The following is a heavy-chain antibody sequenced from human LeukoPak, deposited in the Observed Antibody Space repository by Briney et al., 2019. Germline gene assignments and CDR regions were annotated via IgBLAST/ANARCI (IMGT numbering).Heavy chain of an antibody. J-gene: IGHJ6*03. D-gene: IGHD2-21*01. Sequence: PSETLSLTCTVSGGSISSYYWSWIRQPPGKGLEWIGYIYYSGSTNYNPSLKSRVTISVDTSKNQFSLKLSSVTAADTAVYYCAREAYCGGDCYSGDKKLYYYYYMDVWGKGTTVTVSS. CDR2: IYYSGST. CDR3: AREAYCGGDCYSGDKKLYYYYYMDV. V-gene: IGHV4-59*01. CDR1: GGSISSYY.